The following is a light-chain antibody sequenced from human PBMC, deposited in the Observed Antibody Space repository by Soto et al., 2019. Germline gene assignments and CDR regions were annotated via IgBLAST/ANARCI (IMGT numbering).Light chain of an antibody. Sequence: EIVLTQSPGTLSLSPGERATLSCRASQTIRSNFLTWYQQKPGQAPRLLIYGASTRAAGIPDRFSGSGSGTAFTLTISPLEPEDFSVYYCQHYHSSSAHTFGQGTKLQIK. CDR1: QTIRSNF. V-gene: IGKV3-20*01. CDR2: GAS. CDR3: QHYHSSSAHT. J-gene: IGKJ2*01.